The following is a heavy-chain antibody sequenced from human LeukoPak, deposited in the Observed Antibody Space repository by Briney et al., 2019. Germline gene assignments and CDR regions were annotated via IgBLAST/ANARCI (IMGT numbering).Heavy chain of an antibody. CDR3: ARLREYYYYYMDV. CDR2: IYYSGSI. V-gene: IGHV4-59*01. Sequence: SETLSLTCTVSGGSISSYYWSWIRQPPGKGLEWIGYIYYSGSINYNPSLKSRVTISVDTSKNQFSLKLSSVTAADTAVYYCARLREYYYYYMDVWGKGTTVTVSS. D-gene: IGHD5-24*01. CDR1: GGSISSYY. J-gene: IGHJ6*03.